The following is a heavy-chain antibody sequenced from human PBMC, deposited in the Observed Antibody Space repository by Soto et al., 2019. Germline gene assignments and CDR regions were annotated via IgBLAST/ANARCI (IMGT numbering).Heavy chain of an antibody. V-gene: IGHV3-21*01. CDR2: IANGNNHI. CDR3: ARENGYWDGTECKRGAFDL. D-gene: IGHD2-21*01. J-gene: IGHJ3*01. CDR1: GLSFSDYS. Sequence: DVFLVESGGGLVKPGGSPRLSCTASGLSFSDYSFLWVRQAPGKGLECLTFIANGNNHIMSAASVRGRFTISRDNAKSSDYLQIASLTDEDTAVYYCARENGYWDGTECKRGAFDLWGHGTMITVSS.